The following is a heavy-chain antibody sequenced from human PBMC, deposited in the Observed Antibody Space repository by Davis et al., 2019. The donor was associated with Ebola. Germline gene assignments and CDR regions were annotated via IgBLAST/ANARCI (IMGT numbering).Heavy chain of an antibody. J-gene: IGHJ6*02. CDR2: NRDRGGSA. Sequence: GEFLKIFCAASGCIFSSYAMSWVRQAPGKGREWASVNRDRGGSAYYADSVQGRFTIFRDNSKNTLYLQMNSLRAEDTAVYYCAKEHSGRLRFTYGMDVWGQGTTVTVSS. CDR1: GCIFSSYA. V-gene: IGHV3-23*01. CDR3: AKEHSGRLRFTYGMDV. D-gene: IGHD3-3*01.